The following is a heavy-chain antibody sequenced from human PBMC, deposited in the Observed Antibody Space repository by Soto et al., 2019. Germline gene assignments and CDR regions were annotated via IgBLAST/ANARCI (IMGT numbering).Heavy chain of an antibody. CDR3: ARDPYYDSSGYFPVGFDP. V-gene: IGHV1-2*02. D-gene: IGHD3-22*01. Sequence: ASVKVSCKASGYTFTGYYMHWVRQAPGQGLEWMGWINPNSGGTNYAQKFQGRVTMTRDTSISTAYMELSRLRSDDTAVYYCARDPYYDSSGYFPVGFDPWGQGTLVTSPQ. J-gene: IGHJ5*02. CDR2: INPNSGGT. CDR1: GYTFTGYY.